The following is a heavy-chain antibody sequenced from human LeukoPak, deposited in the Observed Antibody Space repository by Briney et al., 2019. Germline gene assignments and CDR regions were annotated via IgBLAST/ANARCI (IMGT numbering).Heavy chain of an antibody. V-gene: IGHV4-4*07. CDR2: IYTSGST. D-gene: IGHD3-22*01. CDR1: GGSISSYY. Sequence: SETLSLTCTVSGGSISSYYWSWIRQPAGKGLEWIGRIYTSGSTNYNPSLKSRVTMSVDTSKNQFSLKLSSVTAADTAVYYCARDNYYDSSGYYTAFGYWGQGTLVTVSS. CDR3: ARDNYYDSSGYYTAFGY. J-gene: IGHJ4*02.